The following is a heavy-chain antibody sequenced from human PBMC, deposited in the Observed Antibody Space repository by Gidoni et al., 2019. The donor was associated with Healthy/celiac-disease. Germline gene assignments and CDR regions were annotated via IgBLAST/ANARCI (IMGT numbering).Heavy chain of an antibody. CDR1: GYTFTGYY. D-gene: IGHD6-13*01. CDR2: INPNSGGT. Sequence: QVQLVQSGAEVKKPGASVKVSCKASGYTFTGYYMHWVRQAPGQGLEWMGWINPNSGGTNYAQKFQGRVTMTRDTSISTAYMELSRLRSDDTAVYYCASPGDIAAAGTDPLYYYYYGMDVWGQGTTVTVSS. J-gene: IGHJ6*02. CDR3: ASPGDIAAAGTDPLYYYYYGMDV. V-gene: IGHV1-2*02.